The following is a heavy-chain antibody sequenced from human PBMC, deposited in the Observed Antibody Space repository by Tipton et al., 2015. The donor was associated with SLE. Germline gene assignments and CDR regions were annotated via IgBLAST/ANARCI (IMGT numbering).Heavy chain of an antibody. CDR1: GGTFSSYA. Sequence: QSGAEVKKPGPSVKVSCKASGGTFSSYAISWVRQAPGQGLEWMGGIIPIFGTANYAQKFQGRVTITADESTSTAYMELSSLRSEDTAVYYCAQENGEQGPRQFDYWGQGTLVTVSS. CDR2: IIPIFGTA. D-gene: IGHD1-14*01. CDR3: AQENGEQGPRQFDY. V-gene: IGHV1-69*01. J-gene: IGHJ4*02.